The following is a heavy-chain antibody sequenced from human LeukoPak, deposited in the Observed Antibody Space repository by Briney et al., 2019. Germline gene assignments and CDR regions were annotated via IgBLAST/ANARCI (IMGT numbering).Heavy chain of an antibody. J-gene: IGHJ4*02. D-gene: IGHD3-10*01. Sequence: PSETLSLTCTVSGGSISSSSYYWGWIRQPPGKGLAWIGSIYYSGSTYYNPSLKSRVTISVDTPKNQFSLKLSSVTSRDTAVYYCARGSNLLRSLDYWGQGTLVTVSS. CDR1: GGSISSSSYY. CDR3: ARGSNLLRSLDY. CDR2: IYYSGST. V-gene: IGHV4-39*01.